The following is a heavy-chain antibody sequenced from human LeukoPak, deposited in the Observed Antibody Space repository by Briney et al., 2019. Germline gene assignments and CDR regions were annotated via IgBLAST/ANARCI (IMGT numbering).Heavy chain of an antibody. Sequence: ASVKVSCKASGYTFTSYGISWVRQAPGQGLEWMGWISAYNGNTNYAQKLQGRVTMTRDTSISTAYMELSRLRSDDTAVYYCARELATGYYGSGSYPGYWGQGTLVTVSS. CDR1: GYTFTSYG. CDR2: ISAYNGNT. V-gene: IGHV1-18*01. J-gene: IGHJ4*02. CDR3: ARELATGYYGSGSYPGY. D-gene: IGHD3-10*01.